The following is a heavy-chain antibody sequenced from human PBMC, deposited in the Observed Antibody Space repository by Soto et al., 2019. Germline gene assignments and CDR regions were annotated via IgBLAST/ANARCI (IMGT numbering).Heavy chain of an antibody. CDR2: IIPIFGTA. CDR3: AVERGYSYCWRNWFDP. D-gene: IGHD5-18*01. CDR1: GGTFSSYA. J-gene: IGHJ5*02. V-gene: IGHV1-69*12. Sequence: QVQLVQSGAEVKKPGSSVKVSCKASGGTFSSYAISWVRQAPGQGLEWMGGIIPIFGTANYAQKCQGRVTITADESTSTAFMELSSLRSEDTAVDYCAVERGYSYCWRNWFDPWGQGTLVTVSS.